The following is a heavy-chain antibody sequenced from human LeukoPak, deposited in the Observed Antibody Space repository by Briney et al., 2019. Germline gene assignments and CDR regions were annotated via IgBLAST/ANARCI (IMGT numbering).Heavy chain of an antibody. CDR2: VSYDGSNK. J-gene: IGHJ4*02. CDR1: GFTFSSYG. D-gene: IGHD5-12*01. CDR3: AKMGDSGYEFDY. Sequence: GGSLRLSCAASGFTFSSYGMHWVRQAPGKGLEWVAVVSYDGSNKYYADSVKGRFTISRDNSKNTLYLQMNSLRAEDTAVYYCAKMGDSGYEFDYWGQGTLVTVSS. V-gene: IGHV3-30*18.